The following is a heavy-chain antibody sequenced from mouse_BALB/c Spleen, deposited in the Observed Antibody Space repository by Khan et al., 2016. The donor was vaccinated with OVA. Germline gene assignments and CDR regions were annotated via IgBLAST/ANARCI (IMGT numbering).Heavy chain of an antibody. V-gene: IGHV1-77*01. D-gene: IGHD1-1*01. J-gene: IGHJ3*01. CDR2: IYPGSGSA. Sequence: QVQLKQSGPELVKPGASVQMSCKASEYTFSDYVISWVKLRAGQGLEWIGEIYPGSGSAYYNEKFKGKATLTADKSSNTAYMQLSSLTSEDSAVYFCARSYDGAWFAYWGQGTLVTVS. CDR1: EYTFSDYV. CDR3: ARSYDGAWFAY.